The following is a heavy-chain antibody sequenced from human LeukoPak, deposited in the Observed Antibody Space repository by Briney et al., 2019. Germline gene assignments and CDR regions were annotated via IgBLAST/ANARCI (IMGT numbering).Heavy chain of an antibody. CDR2: IYSGGST. V-gene: IGHV3-53*01. CDR3: ASRRGGDYQMLDY. J-gene: IGHJ4*02. Sequence: GGSLRLSCAASGFTVSSNYMSWVRQAPGKGLEWVSVIYSGGSTYYADFVKGRFTISRDNSKNTLYLQMNSLRAEDTAVYYCASRRGGDYQMLDYWGQGTLVAVSS. D-gene: IGHD4-17*01. CDR1: GFTVSSNY.